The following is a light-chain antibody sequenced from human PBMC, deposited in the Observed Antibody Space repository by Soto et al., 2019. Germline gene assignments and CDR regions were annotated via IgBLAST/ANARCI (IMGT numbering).Light chain of an antibody. J-gene: IGLJ1*01. CDR3: SSYTTSSLYV. CDR2: DVS. V-gene: IGLV2-14*01. Sequence: QCVLTQPASVSGAPGQAITISCSGTNSDVGGYNYVSRYQQHPGKAPKLMIYDVSYRPSGISNRFSGSKSDNTASLTISGLQAEDEADYYCSSYTTSSLYVFGTGTKVTVL. CDR1: NSDVGGYNY.